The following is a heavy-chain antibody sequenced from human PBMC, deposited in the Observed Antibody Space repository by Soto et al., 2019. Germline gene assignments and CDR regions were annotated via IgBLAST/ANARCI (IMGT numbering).Heavy chain of an antibody. CDR1: GGNIGDFG. V-gene: IGHV4-59*08. CDR3: ARRWGRTFDY. CDR2: IYYSGST. J-gene: IGHJ4*02. D-gene: IGHD7-27*01. Sequence: PLQMMRLTKTVAGGNIGDFGGRWIRQPPGKGLEWIGYIYYSGSTNYNPSLKSRVTISVDTSKNQFSLKLSSVTAADTAVYYCARRWGRTFDYWGQGTLVTVSS.